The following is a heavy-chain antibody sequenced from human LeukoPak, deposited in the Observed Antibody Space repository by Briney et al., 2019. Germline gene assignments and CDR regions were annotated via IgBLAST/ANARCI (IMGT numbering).Heavy chain of an antibody. CDR1: GGTFSSYA. D-gene: IGHD3-3*01. CDR2: IIPILGIA. Sequence: ASVKVSCKASGGTFSSYAISWVRQAPGQGLEWMGRIIPILGIANYAQEFQGRVTITADKSTSTAYMELSSLRSEDTAVYYCARDGVGDAFDIWGQGTMVTVSS. CDR3: ARDGVGDAFDI. J-gene: IGHJ3*02. V-gene: IGHV1-69*04.